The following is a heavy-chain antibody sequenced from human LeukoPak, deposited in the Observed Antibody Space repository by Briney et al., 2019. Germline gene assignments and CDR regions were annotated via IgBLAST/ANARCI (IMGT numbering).Heavy chain of an antibody. Sequence: ASVKVSCKASGYTFTSYGISWVRQAPVQGLEWMGWISAYNGNTNYAQKLQGRVTMTTDTSTSTAYMELRSLRSDDTAVYYCARDSLDIVVVPAAIPYYYGMDVWGQGTTVTVSS. CDR2: ISAYNGNT. CDR1: GYTFTSYG. V-gene: IGHV1-18*01. J-gene: IGHJ6*02. D-gene: IGHD2-2*01. CDR3: ARDSLDIVVVPAAIPYYYGMDV.